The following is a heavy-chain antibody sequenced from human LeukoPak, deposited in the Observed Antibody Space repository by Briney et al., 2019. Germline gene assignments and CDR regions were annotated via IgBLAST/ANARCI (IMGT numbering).Heavy chain of an antibody. CDR1: GFTFSSYS. D-gene: IGHD3-10*01. CDR3: ARGSLMGWFGESHYFDY. Sequence: QPGGSLRLPCAASGFTFSSYSMNWGRQAPGKGLEWVSYISSSSTIYYADSVKGRFTISRDNAKNSLYLQMNSLRAEDTAVYYCARGSLMGWFGESHYFDYWGQGTLVTVS. J-gene: IGHJ4*02. CDR2: ISSSSTI. V-gene: IGHV3-48*04.